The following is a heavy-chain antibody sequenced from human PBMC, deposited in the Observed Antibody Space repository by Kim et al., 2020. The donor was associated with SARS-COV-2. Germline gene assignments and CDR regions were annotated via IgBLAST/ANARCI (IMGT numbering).Heavy chain of an antibody. D-gene: IGHD5-12*01. CDR3: ARARGYTYGPHDY. Sequence: SETLSLTCTVFDDSISSSSNYWSWIRQPAGKGLEWIGRVYRSGSTNYNPSFKSRVTISVDTSKNQFSLKLTSVTAADTALYYCARARGYTYGPHDYWGQGXLVTVSS. CDR1: DDSISSSSNY. J-gene: IGHJ4*02. CDR2: VYRSGST. V-gene: IGHV4-61*02.